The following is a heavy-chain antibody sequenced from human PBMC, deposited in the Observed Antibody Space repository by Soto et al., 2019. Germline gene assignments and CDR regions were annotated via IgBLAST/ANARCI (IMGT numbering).Heavy chain of an antibody. J-gene: IGHJ4*02. CDR2: ISGSGVTT. V-gene: IGHV3-23*01. Sequence: AGGSLRLSCAASGFTFSSYVMSWVRQAPGKGLEWVSTISGSGVTTYYADSVKGRFTISRDNSKDILYLQMNNLRVEETAVYYCASDPDIVAVEGASPFDHWGQGTLVTVSS. D-gene: IGHD2-15*01. CDR1: GFTFSSYV. CDR3: ASDPDIVAVEGASPFDH.